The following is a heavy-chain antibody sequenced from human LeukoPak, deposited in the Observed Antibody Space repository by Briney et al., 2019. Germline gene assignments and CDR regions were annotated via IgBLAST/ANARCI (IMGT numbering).Heavy chain of an antibody. D-gene: IGHD4-17*01. V-gene: IGHV3-30*04. Sequence: GGSLRLSCAASGFTFSSYAMHWVRQAPGKGLEWVAVISYDGSNKYYADSVKGRFTISRDNSKNTLYLQMNSLRGEDTAVYYCARAADYGYWYFDLWGRGTLVTVSS. CDR1: GFTFSSYA. CDR3: ARAADYGYWYFDL. CDR2: ISYDGSNK. J-gene: IGHJ2*01.